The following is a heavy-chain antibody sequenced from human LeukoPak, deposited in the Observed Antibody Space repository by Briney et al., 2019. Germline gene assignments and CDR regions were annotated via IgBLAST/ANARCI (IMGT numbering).Heavy chain of an antibody. Sequence: GGSLRLSCAASGFTFSSYWMHWVRQAPGKGLEWVAVIWYDGSNKYYVDSVKGRFTISRDNSKNTLYLQMNSLRAEDTAVYYCARSTVTTSSDAFDIWGQGTMVTVSS. CDR1: GFTFSSYW. D-gene: IGHD4-17*01. CDR3: ARSTVTTSSDAFDI. CDR2: IWYDGSNK. V-gene: IGHV3-33*08. J-gene: IGHJ3*02.